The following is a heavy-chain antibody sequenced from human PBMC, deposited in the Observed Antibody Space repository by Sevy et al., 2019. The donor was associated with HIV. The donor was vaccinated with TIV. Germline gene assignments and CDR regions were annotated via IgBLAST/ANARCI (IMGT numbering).Heavy chain of an antibody. Sequence: ASVKVSCKASGYTFTGYYMHWVRQAPGQGLEWMGWINPNSGDTNYAQKFQGRVTMTRDTSISTAYMEQGRLRSDDTAVYYCARVCSGGSCYSSYYYYYGMDVWGQGTTVTVSS. CDR3: ARVCSGGSCYSSYYYYYGMDV. CDR1: GYTFTGYY. CDR2: INPNSGDT. V-gene: IGHV1-2*02. J-gene: IGHJ6*02. D-gene: IGHD2-15*01.